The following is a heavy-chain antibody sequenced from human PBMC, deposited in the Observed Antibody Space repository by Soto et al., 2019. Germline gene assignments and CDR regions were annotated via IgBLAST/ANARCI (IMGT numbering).Heavy chain of an antibody. Sequence: QVQLVQSGAEVKKPGASVKVSCKASGYTFTSYDINWVRQATGQGLEWMGWMNPNSGNTGYAQKFQGRVTMTRNTSISTAYMELSSLRSEDTAVYYCARDLGYCISTSCQNWFDPWGQGTLVTVSS. D-gene: IGHD2-2*03. V-gene: IGHV1-8*01. J-gene: IGHJ5*02. CDR3: ARDLGYCISTSCQNWFDP. CDR2: MNPNSGNT. CDR1: GYTFTSYD.